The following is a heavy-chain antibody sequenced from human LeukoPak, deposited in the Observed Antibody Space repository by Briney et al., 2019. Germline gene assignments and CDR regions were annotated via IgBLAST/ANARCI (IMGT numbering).Heavy chain of an antibody. D-gene: IGHD5-24*01. CDR3: ARDRGEGYEFGY. CDR1: GFTFSSYW. CDR2: IKQDGSEK. V-gene: IGHV3-7*01. J-gene: IGHJ4*02. Sequence: GGSLRLSCAASGFTFSSYWMSWVRQAPGKGLEWVANIKQDGSEKYYVDSVKGRFTISRDNAKNTLFLQMNSLGVDDTAVYYCARDRGEGYEFGYWGQGTLVTVSS.